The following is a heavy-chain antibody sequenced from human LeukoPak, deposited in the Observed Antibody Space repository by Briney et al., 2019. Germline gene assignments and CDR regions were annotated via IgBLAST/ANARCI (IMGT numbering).Heavy chain of an antibody. V-gene: IGHV1-2*02. CDR2: INPNSGGT. Sequence: GASVKVSCKASGYTFTGYYMHWVRQAPGQGLEWMGWINPNSGGTNYAQKFQGRVTMTRDTSISTAYMELSRLRSDDTAVYYCARDEGALSGYYYMDVWGKGTTVTVSS. CDR1: GYTFTGYY. J-gene: IGHJ6*03. CDR3: ARDEGALSGYYYMDV.